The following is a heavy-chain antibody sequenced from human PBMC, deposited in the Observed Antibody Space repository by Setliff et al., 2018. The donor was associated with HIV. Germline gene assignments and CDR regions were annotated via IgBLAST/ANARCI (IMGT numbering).Heavy chain of an antibody. V-gene: IGHV4-59*11. CDR1: GGSISSHY. CDR2: IYYSGST. J-gene: IGHJ3*02. CDR3: ARGRRNEWELLLLAFDM. Sequence: KTSETLSLTCTVSGGSISSHYWSWIRQPPGKGLEWIGYIYYSGSTNYNPSLKSRVTISVDTSKNQFSLKLSSVTAADTAVYYCARGRRNEWELLLLAFDMWGQRTMVTVSS. D-gene: IGHD1-26*01.